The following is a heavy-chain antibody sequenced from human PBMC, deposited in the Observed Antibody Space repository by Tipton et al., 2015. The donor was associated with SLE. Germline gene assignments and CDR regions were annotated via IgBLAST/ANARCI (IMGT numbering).Heavy chain of an antibody. J-gene: IGHJ2*01. CDR1: GGSISSYY. CDR2: IYYSGST. CDR3: ARREALFDL. D-gene: IGHD1-26*01. Sequence: TLSLTCTVSGGSISSYYWSWIRQPPGKGLEWIGYIYYSGSTNYNPSLKSRVTISVDTSKNQFSLKLSSVTAADTAVYYCARREALFDLWGRGTLVTVSS. V-gene: IGHV4-59*01.